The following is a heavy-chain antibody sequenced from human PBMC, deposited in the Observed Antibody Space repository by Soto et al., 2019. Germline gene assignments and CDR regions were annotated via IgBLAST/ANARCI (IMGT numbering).Heavy chain of an antibody. D-gene: IGHD6-13*01. Sequence: SVKVSCKASGGTFSSYAISWVRQAPGQGLEWMGGIIPIFGTANYAQKFQGRVTITADESTSTAYMELSSLRSEDTAVYYCARHFFPLYSSSWKNVDYYYYGMDVWGQGTTVTVSS. CDR1: GGTFSSYA. J-gene: IGHJ6*02. CDR3: ARHFFPLYSSSWKNVDYYYYGMDV. V-gene: IGHV1-69*13. CDR2: IIPIFGTA.